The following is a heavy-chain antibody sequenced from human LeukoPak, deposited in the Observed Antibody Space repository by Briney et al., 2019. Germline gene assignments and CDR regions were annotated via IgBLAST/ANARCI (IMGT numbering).Heavy chain of an antibody. Sequence: ASVKVSCKASGGTFSSYAISWVRQAPGQGLEWMGGIIPIFGTANYAQKFQGRVTITADESTSAAYMELRSLRSEDTAVYYCAREWDYHSSGYYYYYWGQGTLVTVSS. V-gene: IGHV1-69*13. CDR1: GGTFSSYA. J-gene: IGHJ4*02. CDR2: IIPIFGTA. D-gene: IGHD3-22*01. CDR3: AREWDYHSSGYYYYY.